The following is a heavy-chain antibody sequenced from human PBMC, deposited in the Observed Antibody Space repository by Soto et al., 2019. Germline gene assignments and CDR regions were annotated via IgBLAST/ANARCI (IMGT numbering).Heavy chain of an antibody. CDR2: IYYSGST. J-gene: IGHJ6*02. D-gene: IGHD2-2*01. V-gene: IGHV4-59*08. Sequence: SETLSLTCTVSGGSISSDCGSWIRQPPGKGLEWIGYIYYSGSTNYNPSLKSRVTISVDTSKNQFSLKLSSVTAADTAVYYCARVMIYCISTSCYADYYYGMDVWGQGTTVTVSS. CDR1: GGSISSDC. CDR3: ARVMIYCISTSCYADYYYGMDV.